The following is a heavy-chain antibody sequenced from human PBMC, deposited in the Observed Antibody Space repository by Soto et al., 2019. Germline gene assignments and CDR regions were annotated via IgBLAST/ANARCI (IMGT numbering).Heavy chain of an antibody. V-gene: IGHV4-31*03. D-gene: IGHD5-18*01. CDR3: AKDGSGYSNKYYYGMDV. Sequence: PSETLSLTCTVSGGSISSGGYYWSWIRQHPGKGLEWIGYIYYSGSTYYNPSLKSRVTISVDTSKNQFSLKLSSVTAADTAVYYCAKDGSGYSNKYYYGMDVWGQGTTDTVSS. J-gene: IGHJ6*02. CDR1: GGSISSGGYY. CDR2: IYYSGST.